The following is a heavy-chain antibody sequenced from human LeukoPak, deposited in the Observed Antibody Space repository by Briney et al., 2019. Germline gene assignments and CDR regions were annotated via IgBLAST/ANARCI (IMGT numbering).Heavy chain of an antibody. CDR1: GFTFSGYD. D-gene: IGHD2-15*01. Sequence: GGSLRLSCTASGFTFSGYDMHWLRQAPGKGLEWVAFIRYDGSNKYYADSVKGRFTISRDNSKNTLYLQMNSLRAEDTAVYYCAKSHCATVTCSYDDWGQGTLVTVSA. CDR2: IRYDGSNK. V-gene: IGHV3-30*02. J-gene: IGHJ4*02. CDR3: AKSHCATVTCSYDD.